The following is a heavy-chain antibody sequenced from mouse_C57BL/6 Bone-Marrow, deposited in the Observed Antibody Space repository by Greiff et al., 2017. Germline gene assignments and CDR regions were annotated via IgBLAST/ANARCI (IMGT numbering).Heavy chain of an antibody. Sequence: EVNLVESGGGLVQSGRSLRLSCATSGFTFSDFYMEWVRQAPGKGLEWIAASRNKANDYTTEYSASVKGRFIVSRDTSQSILYLQMYALRAEDTAIYYCARDAPYYGSSLNYFDYWGQGTTLTVSS. CDR1: GFTFSDFY. J-gene: IGHJ2*01. CDR2: SRNKANDYTT. CDR3: ARDAPYYGSSLNYFDY. V-gene: IGHV7-1*01. D-gene: IGHD1-1*01.